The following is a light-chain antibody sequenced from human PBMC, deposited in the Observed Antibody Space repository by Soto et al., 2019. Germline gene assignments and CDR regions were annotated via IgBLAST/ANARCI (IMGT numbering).Light chain of an antibody. CDR2: AAS. CDR3: QQSDSTPRT. Sequence: DIQMTQSPSSLSASVGDRVTITCRASQSVSTYLNWYQQKPEKPPKLLIYAASSLQSGVPSRFRGSGSGTDFTITISSLQTEDFSTYYCQQSDSTPRTFGQRTKLHIK. V-gene: IGKV1-39*01. CDR1: QSVSTY. J-gene: IGKJ2*01.